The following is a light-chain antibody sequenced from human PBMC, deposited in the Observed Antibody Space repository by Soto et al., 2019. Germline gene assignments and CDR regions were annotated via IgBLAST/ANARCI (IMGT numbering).Light chain of an antibody. V-gene: IGKV3-11*01. Sequence: EIVLSQSPGILSLSPGDTATLSCRASESVDDYLAWCQQKPGQAPRLLIYGSSNRATGVPVRFSGSGSGTDFTLTINSLEPEDFAVYYCQQRSNWPPPITFGQGTRLEIK. CDR2: GSS. CDR3: QQRSNWPPPIT. J-gene: IGKJ5*01. CDR1: ESVDDY.